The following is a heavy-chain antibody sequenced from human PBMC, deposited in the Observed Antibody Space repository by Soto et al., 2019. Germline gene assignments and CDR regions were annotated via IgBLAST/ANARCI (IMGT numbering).Heavy chain of an antibody. D-gene: IGHD6-6*01. CDR3: ATDREYFAAFDI. J-gene: IGHJ3*02. CDR2: FDPEDGET. CDR1: GYTLTELS. Sequence: APVKVSCKVSGYTLTELSMHWVRQAPGKGLEWMGGFDPEDGETIYAQKFQGRVTMTEDTSTDTAYMELGSLRSEDTAVYYCATDREYFAAFDIWGQGTMVTVSS. V-gene: IGHV1-24*01.